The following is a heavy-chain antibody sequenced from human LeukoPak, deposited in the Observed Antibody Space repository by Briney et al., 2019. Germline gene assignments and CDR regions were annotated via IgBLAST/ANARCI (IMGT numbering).Heavy chain of an antibody. CDR2: IVVGSGNT. CDR1: GFTFTTSA. J-gene: IGHJ4*02. Sequence: SVKVSCKASGFTFTTSAVHWVRQARGQRLEWIGWIVVGSGNTNYAQKFQERVTITRDMSTSTAYMELSSLRSEDTAVYYCAAASSYYYESGGYSDYWGQGALVTVSS. D-gene: IGHD3-22*01. V-gene: IGHV1-58*01. CDR3: AAASSYYYESGGYSDY.